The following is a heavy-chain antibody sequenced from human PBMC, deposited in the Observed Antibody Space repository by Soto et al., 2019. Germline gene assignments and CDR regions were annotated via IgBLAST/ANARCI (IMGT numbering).Heavy chain of an antibody. CDR1: GYTFTGYY. J-gene: IGHJ4*02. CDR3: ARDGGSGWYGDY. V-gene: IGHV1-2*02. CDR2: INPNSGDT. D-gene: IGHD6-19*01. Sequence: ASVKVSCKASGYTFTGYYMHWVRQAPGQGLEWMGWINPNSGDTNYAQKFQGRVTMTRDTSISTAYMELSRLRSDDTAVYYCARDGGSGWYGDYWGQGTLVTVSS.